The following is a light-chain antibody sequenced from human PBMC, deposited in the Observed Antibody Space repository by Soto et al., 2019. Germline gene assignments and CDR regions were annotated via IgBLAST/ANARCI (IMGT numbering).Light chain of an antibody. CDR3: QQSYSTPRT. CDR1: QSISNY. CDR2: AAS. Sequence: DIQVTQSPSSLSASVGDRVTITCRASQSISNYLNWYQQKPGKAPKLLMYAASSLQSGVPSRFSGSGSGTDFTLTISSLQPEDFATYYCQQSYSTPRTFGQGTKVEI. J-gene: IGKJ1*01. V-gene: IGKV1-39*01.